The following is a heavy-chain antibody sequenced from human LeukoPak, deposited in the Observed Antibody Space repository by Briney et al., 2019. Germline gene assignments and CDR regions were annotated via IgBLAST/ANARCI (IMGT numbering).Heavy chain of an antibody. Sequence: PGGSLRLSCAASGFIFNNYGLVWVRQAPGKGLEWVSAISNDGGGTTYADFVKGRFSVSRDNSTNTLYLQMNCLRAEDTAVYYCARESPIRASDYDFWSGYSYWGQGTLVTVSS. V-gene: IGHV3-23*01. J-gene: IGHJ4*02. CDR1: GFIFNNYG. CDR3: ARESPIRASDYDFWSGYSY. D-gene: IGHD3-3*01. CDR2: ISNDGGGT.